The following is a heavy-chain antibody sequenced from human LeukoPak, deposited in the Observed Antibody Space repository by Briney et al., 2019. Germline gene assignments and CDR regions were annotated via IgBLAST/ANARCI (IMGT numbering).Heavy chain of an antibody. CDR3: ARGFGCSSTSCYTSYY. Sequence: PSETLSLTCAVYGGSFSGYYWIWIRQPPGKGLEWIGEINHSGSTNYNPSLKSRVTISEDTSKNQFSLNLTSVTAADTAVYYCARGFGCSSTSCYTSYYWGQGTLVTVSS. D-gene: IGHD2-2*02. CDR1: GGSFSGYY. J-gene: IGHJ4*02. V-gene: IGHV4-34*01. CDR2: INHSGST.